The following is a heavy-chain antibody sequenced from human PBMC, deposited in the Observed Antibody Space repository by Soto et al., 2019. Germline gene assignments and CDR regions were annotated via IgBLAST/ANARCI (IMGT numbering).Heavy chain of an antibody. V-gene: IGHV1-69*01. CDR1: GDTFNKYT. CDR3: ARDGHGYNYWYFDL. D-gene: IGHD5-12*01. CDR2: IIPIYGTA. Sequence: QVQLVQSGAEVREPGSSVKVSCKVSGDTFNKYTINWVRQAPGQGLEWMAGIIPIYGTANYALKFHDRIKVTADESTATAYMELNSLTSEDTAIYYCARDGHGYNYWYFDLWGRGTLFTVSS. J-gene: IGHJ2*01.